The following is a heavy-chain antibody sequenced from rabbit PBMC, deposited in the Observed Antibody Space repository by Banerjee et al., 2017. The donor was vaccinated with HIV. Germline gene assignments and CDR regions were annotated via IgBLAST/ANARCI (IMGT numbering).Heavy chain of an antibody. CDR1: GFSFSSSYW. Sequence: QEQLEESGGDLVKPEGSLTLTCTASGFSFSSSYWICWVRQAPGKGLEWIGCIGTTSGSAAYASWAKGRFTISKTSSTTVTLQMTSLTAADTATYFCARDRTGDSGWVFNLWGPGTLVTVS. J-gene: IGHJ4*01. V-gene: IGHV1S45*01. CDR3: ARDRTGDSGWVFNL. D-gene: IGHD4-1*01. CDR2: IGTTSGSA.